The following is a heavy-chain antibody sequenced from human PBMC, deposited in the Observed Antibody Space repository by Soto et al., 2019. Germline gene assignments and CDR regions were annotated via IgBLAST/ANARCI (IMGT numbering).Heavy chain of an antibody. V-gene: IGHV1-3*01. Sequence: ASVKVSCKASGYTFTSYAMHWVRQAPGQRLEWMGWINAGNGNTKYSQKIQGRVNITRDTSASTAYMELSSLRSEDTAVYYCASSATTADYYYGMDVWGQGTTVTVSS. CDR3: ASSATTADYYYGMDV. CDR1: GYTFTSYA. D-gene: IGHD1-26*01. J-gene: IGHJ6*02. CDR2: INAGNGNT.